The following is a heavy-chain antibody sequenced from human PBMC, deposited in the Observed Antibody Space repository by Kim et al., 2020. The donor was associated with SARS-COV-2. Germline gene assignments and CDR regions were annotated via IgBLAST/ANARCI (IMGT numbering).Heavy chain of an antibody. J-gene: IGHJ4*02. CDR3: ARQTSGIHCSGGSCYPYYFDY. Sequence: SETLSLTCTVSGGSISSSSYYWGWIRQPPGKGLEWIGSIYYSGSTYYNPSLKSRVTISVDTSKNQFSLKLSSVTAADTAVYYCARQTSGIHCSGGSCYPYYFDYWGQGTLVTVSS. D-gene: IGHD2-15*01. CDR2: IYYSGST. V-gene: IGHV4-39*01. CDR1: GGSISSSSYY.